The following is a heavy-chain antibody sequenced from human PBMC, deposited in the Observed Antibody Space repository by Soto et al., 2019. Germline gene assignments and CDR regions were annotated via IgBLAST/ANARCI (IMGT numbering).Heavy chain of an antibody. CDR1: GYSFTSYW. V-gene: IGHV5-51*01. Sequence: GESLKISCKGSGYSFTSYWISWVRQMPGKGLEWMGIIYPGDSDTRYSPSFQGQVTISADKSISTAYLQWSSLKASDTAMYYCARRNTAMDSYYYGMDVWGQGTTVTVS. D-gene: IGHD5-18*01. J-gene: IGHJ6*02. CDR3: ARRNTAMDSYYYGMDV. CDR2: IYPGDSDT.